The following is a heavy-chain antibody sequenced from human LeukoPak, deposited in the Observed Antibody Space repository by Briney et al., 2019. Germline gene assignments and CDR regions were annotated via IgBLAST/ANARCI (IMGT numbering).Heavy chain of an antibody. V-gene: IGHV1-69*04. CDR3: ARDQRDIVVDN. J-gene: IGHJ4*02. D-gene: IGHD2-15*01. CDR2: IIPIFGIA. CDR1: GGTFSSYA. Sequence: ASVKVSCKASGGTFSSYAISWLRQAPGQGLVWMGRIIPIFGIANYAQKFQGRVTITADKSTSTAYMELSSLRSEDTAVYYCARDQRDIVVDNWGQGTLVTVSS.